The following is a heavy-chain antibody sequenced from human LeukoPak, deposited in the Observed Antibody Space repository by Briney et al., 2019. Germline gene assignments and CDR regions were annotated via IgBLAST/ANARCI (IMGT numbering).Heavy chain of an antibody. CDR2: ISGRSSHV. D-gene: IGHD3-16*01. Sequence: GGSLRLSCSASGFSFGDYDMNWVRQAPGKGLEWVSAISGRSSHVYYGESVKGRFTISRDNAKNSLYLQLDSLGVEDTAVYYCGRAFPPLRTSSAGDLWGQGTLVTVSS. V-gene: IGHV3-21*01. CDR3: GRAFPPLRTSSAGDL. CDR1: GFSFGDYD. J-gene: IGHJ1*01.